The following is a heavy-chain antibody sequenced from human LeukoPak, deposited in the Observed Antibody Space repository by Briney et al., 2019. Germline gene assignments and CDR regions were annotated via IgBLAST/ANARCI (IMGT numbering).Heavy chain of an antibody. V-gene: IGHV1-69*04. CDR3: AVVTSLGGFDY. Sequence: SVKVSFKASGGTFSSYAISWVRQAPGQGREWMGRIIPIFGIANYAQKFQGRVTITADKSTSTAYMGLSSLRSEDTAVYYCAVVTSLGGFDYWGQGTLVTVSS. J-gene: IGHJ4*02. CDR2: IIPIFGIA. D-gene: IGHD2-21*02. CDR1: GGTFSSYA.